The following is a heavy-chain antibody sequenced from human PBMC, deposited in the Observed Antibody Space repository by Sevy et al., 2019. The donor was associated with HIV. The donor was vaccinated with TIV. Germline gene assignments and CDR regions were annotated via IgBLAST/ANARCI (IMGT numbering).Heavy chain of an antibody. Sequence: GGSLRLSCAASGFTFSNAWMSWVRQAPGKGLEWVGHIKSKTDGGTTDYAAPVKGRFTISRDDSKNTLYLQMNSLKTEDTAVYYCRYDRVGRDYWGQGTLVTVSS. J-gene: IGHJ4*02. D-gene: IGHD5-12*01. V-gene: IGHV3-15*01. CDR2: IKSKTDGGTT. CDR3: RYDRVGRDY. CDR1: GFTFSNAW.